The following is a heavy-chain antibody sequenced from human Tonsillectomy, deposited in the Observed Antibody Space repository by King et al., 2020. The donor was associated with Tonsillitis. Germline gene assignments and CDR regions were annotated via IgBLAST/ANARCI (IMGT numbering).Heavy chain of an antibody. CDR1: GFTFSTYN. J-gene: IGHJ4*02. Sequence: VQLVESGGGLVKPGGSLRLSCEVSGFTFSTYNMHWVRQAPGKGLEWVSSITRSSYYIYYADSVKGRFTISRDNAKNSLYLQMNSLRAEDTAVYYCARGVTGGDDFLTGFEVGGFDYWGQGTLVTVSS. CDR3: ARGVTGGDDFLTGFEVGGFDY. V-gene: IGHV3-21*01. CDR2: ITRSSYYI. D-gene: IGHD3-9*01.